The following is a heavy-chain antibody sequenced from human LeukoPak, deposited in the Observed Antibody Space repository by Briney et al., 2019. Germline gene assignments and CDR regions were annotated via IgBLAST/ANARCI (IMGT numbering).Heavy chain of an antibody. CDR2: ISSSSSYI. J-gene: IGHJ4*02. V-gene: IGHV3-21*01. Sequence: PGGSLRLSCAASGFTFSSYSMNWVRQAPGKGLEWVSSISSSSSYIYYADSVKGRFTISRDNAKNSLYLQMNSLRAEDTAVYYCARDHGSSPSGYFDYWGQGTLVTVSS. D-gene: IGHD3-10*01. CDR1: GFTFSSYS. CDR3: ARDHGSSPSGYFDY.